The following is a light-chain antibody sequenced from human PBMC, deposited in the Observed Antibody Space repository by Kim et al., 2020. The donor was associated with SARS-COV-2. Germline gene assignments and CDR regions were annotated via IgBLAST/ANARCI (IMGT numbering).Light chain of an antibody. CDR1: QIVTSTY. Sequence: EIVLTQSPGTLSLSPGDRATLSCRASQIVTSTYLAWYQQKPGQAPRLVIYATSSRATGIPDRFSGSRSGTDFSLTISRLQPEDCAVYYCQQYGSPWTFGQGTKVDIK. V-gene: IGKV3-20*01. CDR3: QQYGSPWT. J-gene: IGKJ1*01. CDR2: ATS.